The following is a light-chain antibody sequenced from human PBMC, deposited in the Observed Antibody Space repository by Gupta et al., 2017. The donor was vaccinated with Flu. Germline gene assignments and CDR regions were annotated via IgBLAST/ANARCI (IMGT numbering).Light chain of an antibody. J-gene: IGKJ4*01. CDR1: QSDSSSY. CDR3: QQYGSSPLT. V-gene: IGKV3-20*01. Sequence: IVLTSSPGILSFSRRERATLPCRASQSDSSSYLAWYQQKPGQAPRLLIYGASSRATGIPDRFSGSGSGTDFTLTISRLEPEDFAVYYCQQYGSSPLTFGGGTKVEIK. CDR2: GAS.